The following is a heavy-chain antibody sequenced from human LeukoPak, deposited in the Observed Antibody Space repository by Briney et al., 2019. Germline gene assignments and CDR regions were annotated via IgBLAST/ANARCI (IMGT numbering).Heavy chain of an antibody. CDR3: ARRVVTLNTFDY. CDR1: GGSISSYY. D-gene: IGHD3-16*01. CDR2: IYYSGST. V-gene: IGHV4-59*08. J-gene: IGHJ4*02. Sequence: SETLSLTCTVSGGSISSYYWSWIRQPPGKGLEWIGYIYYSGSTNYNPSLKSRVTISVDTSKNQFSLKLGSVTAADTAVYYCARRVVTLNTFDYWGQGTLVIVSS.